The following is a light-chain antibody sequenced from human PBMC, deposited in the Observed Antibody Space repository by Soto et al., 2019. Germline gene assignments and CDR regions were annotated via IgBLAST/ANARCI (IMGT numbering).Light chain of an antibody. CDR3: QVWDGSSDPVV. CDR2: DET. J-gene: IGLJ2*01. V-gene: IGLV3-21*02. CDR1: NIGIKS. Sequence: SYELTQPPSVSVAPGQTARIPCGGNNIGIKSVHWYQQRPGQAPVLVVYDETDRPSGIPERISGSNSGNTATLTISRVEAGDEADYYCQVWDGSSDPVVFGGGTQLTVL.